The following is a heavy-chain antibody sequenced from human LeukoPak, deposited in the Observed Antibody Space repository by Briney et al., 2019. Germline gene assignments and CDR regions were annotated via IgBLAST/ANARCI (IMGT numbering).Heavy chain of an antibody. Sequence: LETLSLTCAVYGGSFSGYYWGWLRQPPGKGLEWIGEISHSGSTNYNPSLKSRVTISVDTSKNQFSLKLSSVTAADTAVYYCARDRNDYVWGSYRYINKVYNWFDPWGQGTLVTVS. J-gene: IGHJ5*02. CDR1: GGSFSGYY. V-gene: IGHV4-34*01. CDR3: ARDRNDYVWGSYRYINKVYNWFDP. D-gene: IGHD3-16*02. CDR2: ISHSGST.